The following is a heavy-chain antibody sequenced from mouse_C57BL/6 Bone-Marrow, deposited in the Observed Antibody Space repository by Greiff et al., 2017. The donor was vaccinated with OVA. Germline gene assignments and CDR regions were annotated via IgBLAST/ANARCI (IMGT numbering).Heavy chain of an antibody. J-gene: IGHJ3*01. CDR3: AREDGDWFAY. V-gene: IGHV1-4*01. Sequence: VQLQQSGAELARPGASVKMSCKASGYTFTSYTMHWVKQRPGQGLEWIGYINPSSGYTKYTQKFKDKATVTADKSSSTAYMQLSSLTSEVSAGYYCAREDGDWFAYWGQGTLVTVSA. CDR2: INPSSGYT. D-gene: IGHD2-13*01. CDR1: GYTFTSYT.